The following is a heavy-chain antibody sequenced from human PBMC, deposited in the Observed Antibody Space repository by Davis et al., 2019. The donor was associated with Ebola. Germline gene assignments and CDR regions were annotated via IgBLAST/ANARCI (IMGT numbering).Heavy chain of an antibody. V-gene: IGHV4-34*01. CDR3: ARGRRVCSSTSCYSYYYYGMDV. J-gene: IGHJ6*02. CDR1: GGSFSTYY. CDR2: INHSGST. Sequence: SETLSLTCAVYGGSFSTYYWSWIRQPPGKGLEWIGEINHSGSTNYNPSLKSRVTISVDTSKNQFSLKLSSVTAADTAVYYCARGRRVCSSTSCYSYYYYGMDVWGQGTTVTVSS. D-gene: IGHD2-2*01.